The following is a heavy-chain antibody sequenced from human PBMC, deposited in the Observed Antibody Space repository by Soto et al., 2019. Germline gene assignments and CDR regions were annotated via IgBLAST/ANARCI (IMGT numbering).Heavy chain of an antibody. D-gene: IGHD2-2*01. V-gene: IGHV4-59*01. Sequence: SGTLFLTCTASGGSISSYYWSWIRQPPGKGLEWVGDIYYSGSTNYNPALKSRVTISVDTSTTQYSLKLSSVTAADTALYSYARDRVPAATLNWFDPWGQGTMVTVSS. CDR2: IYYSGST. CDR3: ARDRVPAATLNWFDP. J-gene: IGHJ5*02. CDR1: GGSISSYY.